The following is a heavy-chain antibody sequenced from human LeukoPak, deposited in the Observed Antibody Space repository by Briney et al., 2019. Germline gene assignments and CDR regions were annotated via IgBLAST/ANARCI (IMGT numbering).Heavy chain of an antibody. Sequence: GGSLRLSCAASGFTFSSYWMSWVRQAPGKGLEWVANIKQDGSEKFYVDSVKGRFTISRDDAKNSLYLQMNSLRAEDTAAYFCARDYYGSTGPLTYWGQGALVTVSS. CDR2: IKQDGSEK. D-gene: IGHD3-22*01. CDR3: ARDYYGSTGPLTY. J-gene: IGHJ4*02. CDR1: GFTFSSYW. V-gene: IGHV3-7*01.